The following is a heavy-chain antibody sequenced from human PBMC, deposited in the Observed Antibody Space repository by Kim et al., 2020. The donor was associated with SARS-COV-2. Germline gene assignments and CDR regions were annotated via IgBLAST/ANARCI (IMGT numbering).Heavy chain of an antibody. CDR1: GFTVSSNY. J-gene: IGHJ6*02. V-gene: IGHV3-53*01. Sequence: GGSLRLSCAASGFTVSSNYMSWVRQAPGKGLEWVSVIYSGGSTYYADSVKGRFTISRDNSKNTLYLQMNSLRAEDTAVYYCARDTHHYYGMDVWGQGTTVTVSS. CDR2: IYSGGST. CDR3: ARDTHHYYGMDV.